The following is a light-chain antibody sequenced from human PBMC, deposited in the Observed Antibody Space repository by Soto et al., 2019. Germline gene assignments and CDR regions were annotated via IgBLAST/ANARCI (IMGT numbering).Light chain of an antibody. CDR2: GAS. J-gene: IGKJ3*01. CDR3: QQFGNSPFT. CDR1: QSVSSSY. V-gene: IGKV3-20*01. Sequence: EIVLTQSPGTLSLSPGERATLSCMASQSVSSSYLAWYQQKPGQAPRLLIYGASSRATGIPDRFSGSGSGTDFTLTISRLEPEDFAVYYCQQFGNSPFTFGPGTKVDIK.